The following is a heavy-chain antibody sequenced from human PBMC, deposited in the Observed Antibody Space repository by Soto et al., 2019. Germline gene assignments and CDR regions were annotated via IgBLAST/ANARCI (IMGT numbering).Heavy chain of an antibody. CDR2: ISYDGSNK. J-gene: IGHJ4*02. Sequence: GGSLRLSCAASGFTFSSYGMHWVRQAPGKGLEWVAVISYDGSNKYYADSVKGRFTISRDNSKNTLYLQMNSLRAEDTAVYYCAKEKYWGSGSYLAQYFDYWGQGTLVTVSS. V-gene: IGHV3-30*18. CDR1: GFTFSSYG. D-gene: IGHD3-10*01. CDR3: AKEKYWGSGSYLAQYFDY.